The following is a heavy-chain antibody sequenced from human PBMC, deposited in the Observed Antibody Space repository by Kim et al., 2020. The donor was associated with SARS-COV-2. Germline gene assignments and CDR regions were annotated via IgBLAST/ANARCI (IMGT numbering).Heavy chain of an antibody. V-gene: IGHV1-18*01. D-gene: IGHD3-22*01. CDR1: GYTFTSYG. Sequence: ASVKVSCKASGYTFTSYGISWVRQAPGQGLEWMGWISAYNGNTNYAQKLQGRVTMTTDTSTSTAYMELRSLRSDDTAVYYCARDFSSSGYWFFDYWGQGTLVTVSS. CDR3: ARDFSSSGYWFFDY. CDR2: ISAYNGNT. J-gene: IGHJ4*02.